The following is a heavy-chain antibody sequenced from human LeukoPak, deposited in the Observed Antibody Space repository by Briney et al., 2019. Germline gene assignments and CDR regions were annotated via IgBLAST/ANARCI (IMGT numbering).Heavy chain of an antibody. D-gene: IGHD6-6*01. CDR1: GFTFSSYW. V-gene: IGHV3-7*01. CDR2: IKQDGSEK. Sequence: GGSLRLSCAASGFTFSSYWMSWVRQAPGKGLEWGANIKQDGSEKYYVDSVKGRFTISRDNAKNSLYLQMNSLRAEDTAVYYCARVQGIAARSGYYFDYWGQGTLVTVSS. CDR3: ARVQGIAARSGYYFDY. J-gene: IGHJ4*02.